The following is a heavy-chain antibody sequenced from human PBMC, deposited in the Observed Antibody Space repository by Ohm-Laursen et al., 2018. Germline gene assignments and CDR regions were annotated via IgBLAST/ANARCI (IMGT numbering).Heavy chain of an antibody. D-gene: IGHD2-2*01. CDR1: GGSLSGYN. CDR2: ISQSGNT. J-gene: IGHJ6*02. V-gene: IGHV4-34*01. Sequence: SDTLSLTCAVYGGSLSGYNWSWLRQPPGKGLEWIGEISQSGNTNYNPSLKSRVTISVDTSKNQFSLKLNSVTAADTAMYYCARNIKVVPAVYGMDVWGQGTTVTVSS. CDR3: ARNIKVVPAVYGMDV.